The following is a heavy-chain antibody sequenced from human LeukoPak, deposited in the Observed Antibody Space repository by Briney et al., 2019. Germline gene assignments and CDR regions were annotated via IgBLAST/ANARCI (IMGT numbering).Heavy chain of an antibody. Sequence: EGSLRLSCAASGFTVSSYWMSWVRQAPGEGLEWVACIHQNGRSEYYVDSVKGRFAISRDNTKNSLYLQMSSLTVEDTAVYYCARDLSSRDAYWGQGTLVTVSS. CDR2: IHQNGRSE. J-gene: IGHJ4*02. D-gene: IGHD6-13*01. CDR3: ARDLSSRDAY. CDR1: GFTVSSYW. V-gene: IGHV3-7*03.